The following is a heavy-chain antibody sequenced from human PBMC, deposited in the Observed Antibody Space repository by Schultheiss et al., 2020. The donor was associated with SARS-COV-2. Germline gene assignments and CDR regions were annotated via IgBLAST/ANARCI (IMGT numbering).Heavy chain of an antibody. CDR2: IYSGGST. V-gene: IGHV3-66*04. CDR3: ARLFWAAVYYFDY. Sequence: SCAASGFTVSSNYMSWVRQAPGKGLEWVSVIYSGGSTYYADSVKGRFTISRDNSKNTLYLQMNSLRAEDTAVYYCARLFWAAVYYFDYWGQGTLVTVSS. J-gene: IGHJ4*02. D-gene: IGHD3-10*02. CDR1: GFTVSSNY.